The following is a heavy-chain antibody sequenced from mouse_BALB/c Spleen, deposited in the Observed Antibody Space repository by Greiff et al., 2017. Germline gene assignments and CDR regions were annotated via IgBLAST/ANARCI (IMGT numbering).Heavy chain of an antibody. D-gene: IGHD1-1*01. CDR2: ISSGGST. J-gene: IGHJ3*01. V-gene: IGHV5-6-5*01. Sequence: EVKVVESGGGLVKPGGSLKLSCAASGFTFSSYAMSWVRQTPEKRLEWVASISSGGSTYYPDSVKGRFTISRDNARNILYLQMSSLRSEDTAMYYCARGDGSSYVGVFAYWGQGTLVTVSA. CDR1: GFTFSSYA. CDR3: ARGDGSSYVGVFAY.